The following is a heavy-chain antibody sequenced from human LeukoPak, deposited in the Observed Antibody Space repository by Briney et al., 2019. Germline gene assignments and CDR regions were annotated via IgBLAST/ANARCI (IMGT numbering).Heavy chain of an antibody. CDR2: INPNSGGT. Sequence: ASVKVSCKASGYSFTGYYMHWVRQAPGQGLEWMGWINPNSGGTNYAQKFQGRVTMTRDTSISTAYLDLSSLRSDDTAVYYCARDGDYGTGSYYRGCIDSWGQGTPVTVSP. CDR3: ARDGDYGTGSYYRGCIDS. CDR1: GYSFTGYY. D-gene: IGHD3-10*01. J-gene: IGHJ4*02. V-gene: IGHV1-2*02.